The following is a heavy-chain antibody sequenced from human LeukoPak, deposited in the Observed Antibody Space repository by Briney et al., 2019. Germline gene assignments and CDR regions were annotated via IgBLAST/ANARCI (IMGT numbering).Heavy chain of an antibody. CDR1: GGSISNGGYY. CDR3: ARALSGDTSWFDP. V-gene: IGHV4-31*03. J-gene: IGHJ5*02. Sequence: SETLSLTCTVSGGSISNGGYYWSWIRQHPGKGLEWTGYIYYSGSTYYNPSLKSRVTISVDTSRNQFSLKLSSVTAADRAVYYCARALSGDTSWFDPWGQGTLVTVSS. D-gene: IGHD3-10*01. CDR2: IYYSGST.